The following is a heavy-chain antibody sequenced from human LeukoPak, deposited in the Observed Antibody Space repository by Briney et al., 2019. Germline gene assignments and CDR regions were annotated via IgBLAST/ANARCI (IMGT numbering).Heavy chain of an antibody. J-gene: IGHJ4*02. D-gene: IGHD5-12*01. CDR3: ARDRGYSGYDAFDY. Sequence: PSETLSLTCAVYGGSFSGYYWSWIRQPPGKGLEWIGEINHSGSTNYNPSLKSRVTISVDTSKNQFSLKLSSVTAADTAVYYCARDRGYSGYDAFDYWGQGTLVTVSS. V-gene: IGHV4-34*01. CDR2: INHSGST. CDR1: GGSFSGYY.